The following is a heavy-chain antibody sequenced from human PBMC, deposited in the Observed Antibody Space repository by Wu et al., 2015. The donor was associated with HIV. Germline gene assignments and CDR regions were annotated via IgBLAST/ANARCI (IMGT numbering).Heavy chain of an antibody. CDR2: INPESGDT. CDR3: ARDSHCSSTSCPDGFDY. Sequence: QVQLVQSGTEMKKSGASMKVSCKTSGYTFTGYCIHWVRQAPGQGLEWMGWINPESGDTKIAQTFKGRIIMTSDTSTTTVNLVLASLRYNDTATYYCARDSHCSSTSCPDGFDYWGQGTLVTVSS. V-gene: IGHV1-2*02. CDR1: GYTFTGYC. J-gene: IGHJ4*02. D-gene: IGHD2-2*01.